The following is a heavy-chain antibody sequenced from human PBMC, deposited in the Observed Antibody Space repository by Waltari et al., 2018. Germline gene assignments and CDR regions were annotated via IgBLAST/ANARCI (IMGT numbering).Heavy chain of an antibody. CDR2: IYPSDSDT. D-gene: IGHD1-26*01. V-gene: IGHV5-51*01. CDR3: ARRVRGKYNWFDP. CDR1: GYRFNTHW. Sequence: EVQLVQSGAEVTKSGESLKISCQGSGYRFNTHWIAWMRQMPGKGLEWMGFIYPSDSDTRYSPSFQGQVNISVDKSTNTAYLQWRSLKASDTAMYYCARRVRGKYNWFDPWGQGTQVTVSS. J-gene: IGHJ5*02.